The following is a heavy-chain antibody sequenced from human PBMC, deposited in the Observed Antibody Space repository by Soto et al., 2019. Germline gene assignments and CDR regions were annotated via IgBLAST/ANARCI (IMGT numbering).Heavy chain of an antibody. CDR3: ARERRLRFLEWLSHYYYYGMDV. V-gene: IGHV1-18*01. Sequence: ASVKVSCKASGYTFTMYGISGVLQSPLQGRDGMGWISAYNGNTNYAQKLQGRVTMTTDTSTSTAYMELRSLRSDDTAVYYCARERRLRFLEWLSHYYYYGMDVWGQGTTVTVSS. CDR2: ISAYNGNT. CDR1: GYTFTMYG. J-gene: IGHJ6*02. D-gene: IGHD3-3*01.